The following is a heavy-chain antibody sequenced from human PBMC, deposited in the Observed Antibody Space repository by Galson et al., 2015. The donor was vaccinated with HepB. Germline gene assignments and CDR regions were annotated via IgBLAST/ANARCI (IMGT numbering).Heavy chain of an antibody. CDR2: TYYRSKWYN. D-gene: IGHD3-10*01. Sequence: CAISGDSVSSNSAAWNRIRQSPSRGLEWLGRTYYRSKWYNDYAVSVKSRITINPDTSKNQFSLQLNSVTPEDTAVYYCAKGVVWFGELSSYYYYGMDVWVQGTTVTVSS. CDR3: AKGVVWFGELSSYYYYGMDV. CDR1: GDSVSSNSAA. J-gene: IGHJ6*02. V-gene: IGHV6-1*01.